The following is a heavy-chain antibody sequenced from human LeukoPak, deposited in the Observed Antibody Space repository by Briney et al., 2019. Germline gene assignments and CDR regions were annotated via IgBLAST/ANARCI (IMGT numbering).Heavy chain of an antibody. CDR2: ISSSSSYI. Sequence: NAGGSLRLSCAASGFTFSSYSMNWVRQAPGKGLEWVSFISSSSSYIYYADSVKGRFTISRDNAKNSMYLQMNSLRAEDTAVYYCARDLGSLQRYCSGGSCYEEGVDYWGQGTLVTVSS. D-gene: IGHD2-15*01. V-gene: IGHV3-21*01. CDR1: GFTFSSYS. J-gene: IGHJ4*02. CDR3: ARDLGSLQRYCSGGSCYEEGVDY.